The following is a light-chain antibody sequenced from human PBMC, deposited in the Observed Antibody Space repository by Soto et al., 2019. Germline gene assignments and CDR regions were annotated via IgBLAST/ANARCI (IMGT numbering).Light chain of an antibody. J-gene: IGKJ1*01. V-gene: IGKV1-33*01. Sequence: DIQMTQSPSSLSASVGDRVTITCQASQDISNYLNWYQQKPGKAPKLLIYDASNLETGVPSRFSGSGSRTDFTFTISSLQPEDIATYYCQQYDNLPPPAFGQGTKVEIK. CDR3: QQYDNLPPPA. CDR1: QDISNY. CDR2: DAS.